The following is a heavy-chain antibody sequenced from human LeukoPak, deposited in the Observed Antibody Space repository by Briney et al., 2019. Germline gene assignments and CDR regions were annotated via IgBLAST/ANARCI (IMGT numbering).Heavy chain of an antibody. V-gene: IGHV1-8*03. Sequence: ASVKVSCKASGYTFTSYGISWVRQAPGQGLEWMGWMNPNSGNTGYAQKFQGRVTITRNTSISTAYMELSSLRSEDTAVYYCARWDRDAFDIWGQGTMVTVSS. D-gene: IGHD1-26*01. CDR3: ARWDRDAFDI. J-gene: IGHJ3*02. CDR1: GYTFTSYG. CDR2: MNPNSGNT.